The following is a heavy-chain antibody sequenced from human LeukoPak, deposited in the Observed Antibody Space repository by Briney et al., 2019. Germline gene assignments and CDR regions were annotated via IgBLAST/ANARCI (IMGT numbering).Heavy chain of an antibody. CDR1: GFTFSAST. CDR2: IRSKANSYAT. V-gene: IGHV3-73*01. Sequence: GGALKLSCPASGFTFSASTMHWVRQASGKGLEWVGRIRSKANSYATAYAASVKGRFTISRDDSKNTAYLQMNSLETEDTAVYYCTTVDTTMVWGQGTLVTVSS. CDR3: TTVDTTMV. J-gene: IGHJ4*02. D-gene: IGHD5-18*01.